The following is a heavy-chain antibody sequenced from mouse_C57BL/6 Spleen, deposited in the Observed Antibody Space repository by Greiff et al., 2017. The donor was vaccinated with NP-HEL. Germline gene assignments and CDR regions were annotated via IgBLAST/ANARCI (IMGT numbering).Heavy chain of an antibody. CDR3: ATPSYGYDGPGFAY. CDR2: IDPANGNT. Sequence: VQLKESVAELVRPGASVKLSCTASGFNIKNTYMHWVKQRPEQGLEWIGRIDPANGNTKYAPKFQGKATITADTSSNTAYLQLSSLTSEDTAVYYCATPSYGYDGPGFAYWGQGTLVTVSA. CDR1: GFNIKNTY. D-gene: IGHD2-9*01. J-gene: IGHJ3*01. V-gene: IGHV14-3*01.